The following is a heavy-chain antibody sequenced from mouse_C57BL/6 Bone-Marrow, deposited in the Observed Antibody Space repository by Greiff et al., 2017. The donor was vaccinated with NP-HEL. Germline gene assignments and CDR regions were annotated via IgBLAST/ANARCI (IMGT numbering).Heavy chain of an antibody. Sequence: QVQLQQSGAELVKPGASVKISCKASGYEFSNYWMNWVKQRPGKGLEWIGQIYPGDGATNYNGKFKDKATLTADKSSSPAYMQLSRLTSEDSAVYFCARGAYWGQGTLVTVSA. CDR1: GYEFSNYW. CDR2: IYPGDGAT. V-gene: IGHV1-80*01. J-gene: IGHJ3*01. CDR3: ARGAY.